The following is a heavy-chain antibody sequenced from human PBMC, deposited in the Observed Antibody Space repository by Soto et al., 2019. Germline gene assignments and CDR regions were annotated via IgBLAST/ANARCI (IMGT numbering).Heavy chain of an antibody. V-gene: IGHV1-18*04. Sequence: GASVKVSCKASGYTFTSYGISWVRQAPGQGLEWMGWISAYNGNTNYAQKLQGRVTMTTDTSTSTAYMELRSLRSDDTAVYYCARVYDDDFWSGPTHRTYGMDVWGQGTTVTVSS. D-gene: IGHD3-3*01. CDR1: GYTFTSYG. CDR3: ARVYDDDFWSGPTHRTYGMDV. J-gene: IGHJ6*02. CDR2: ISAYNGNT.